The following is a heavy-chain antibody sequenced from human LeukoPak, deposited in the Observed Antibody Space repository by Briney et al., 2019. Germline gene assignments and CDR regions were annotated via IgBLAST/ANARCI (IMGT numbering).Heavy chain of an antibody. J-gene: IGHJ4*02. CDR2: FDPEDGET. CDR3: ATDMGEYSSSYLNY. Sequence: GASVKVSCNVSGYTLTELSMHWVRQAPGKGLEWMGGFDPEDGETIYAQKFQGRVTMTEDTSTDTAYMELSSLRSEDTAVYHCATDMGEYSSSYLNYWGQGTLVTVSS. V-gene: IGHV1-24*01. D-gene: IGHD6-13*01. CDR1: GYTLTELS.